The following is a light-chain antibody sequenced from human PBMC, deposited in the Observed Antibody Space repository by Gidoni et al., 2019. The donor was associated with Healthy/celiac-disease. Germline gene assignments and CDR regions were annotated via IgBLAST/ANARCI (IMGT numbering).Light chain of an antibody. J-gene: IGKJ1*01. CDR1: QSVSSSY. CDR2: GAS. V-gene: IGKV3-20*01. CDR3: QQYGSSPTWT. Sequence: ESVLTQSPGTLSLSPGERATISCRASQSVSSSYLAWYQQKPGQAPRLLIYGASSRATGIPDRFSGSGSGTDFTLTISRLEPEDFAVYYCQQYGSSPTWTFGQGTKVEIK.